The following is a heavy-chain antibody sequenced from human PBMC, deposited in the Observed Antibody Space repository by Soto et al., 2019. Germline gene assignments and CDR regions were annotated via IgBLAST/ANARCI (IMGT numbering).Heavy chain of an antibody. CDR3: AKDRNYPRDQFHY. Sequence: PGGSLRLSYAASGFTFSTYALSWVRQAPGKGLEWVSAISANGQGIYYADSVRGRFTISRDNSKNTIFLHMDSLRAEDTAVYYCAKDRNYPRDQFHYWGQGTLVTVSS. J-gene: IGHJ4*02. CDR1: GFTFSTYA. V-gene: IGHV3-23*01. CDR2: ISANGQGI. D-gene: IGHD1-7*01.